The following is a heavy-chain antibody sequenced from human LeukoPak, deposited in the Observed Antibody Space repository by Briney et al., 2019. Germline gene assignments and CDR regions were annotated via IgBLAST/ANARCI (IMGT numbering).Heavy chain of an antibody. CDR3: ARGSIAAHPNYYYYMDV. CDR1: GYTFTGYY. CDR2: INPNSGGT. D-gene: IGHD6-6*01. V-gene: IGHV1-2*02. Sequence: ASVKASCKASGYTFTGYYMHWVRQAPGQGLEWMGWINPNSGGTNYAQKFQGRVTMTRDTSISTAYMELSRLRSDDTAVYYCARGSIAAHPNYYYYMDVWGKGTTVTVSS. J-gene: IGHJ6*03.